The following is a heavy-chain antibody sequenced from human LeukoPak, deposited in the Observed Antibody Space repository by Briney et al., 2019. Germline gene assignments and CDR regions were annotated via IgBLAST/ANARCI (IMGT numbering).Heavy chain of an antibody. CDR2: IRYDGSNK. Sequence: PGGSLRLSCAASGFTFSSYGMHWVRQAPGKGLEWVAFIRYDGSNKYYADSVKGRFTISRDNSKNTLYLQMNSLRAEDTAVYYCAKDRGEQQLVLDYWGQGTLVTVSS. CDR3: AKDRGEQQLVLDY. J-gene: IGHJ4*02. CDR1: GFTFSSYG. V-gene: IGHV3-30*02. D-gene: IGHD6-13*01.